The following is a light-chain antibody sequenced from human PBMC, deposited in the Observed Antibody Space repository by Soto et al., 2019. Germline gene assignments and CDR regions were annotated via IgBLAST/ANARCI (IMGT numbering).Light chain of an antibody. CDR2: AAS. Sequence: DIQMTQSPSSLSASVGDRVPITCRASQSISSYLTWYQQKPGQAPKLLIYAASRLQSGVPSRFSGSGSGTDFTLTIRSLQPEDFATYYCQQSYSTPRTFGQGTKVEIK. J-gene: IGKJ1*01. CDR1: QSISSY. V-gene: IGKV1-39*01. CDR3: QQSYSTPRT.